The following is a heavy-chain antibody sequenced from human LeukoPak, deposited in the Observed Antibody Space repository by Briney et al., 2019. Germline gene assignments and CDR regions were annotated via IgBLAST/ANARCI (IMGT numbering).Heavy chain of an antibody. Sequence: PSETLSLTYAVYGGSFSGYYWSWIRQPPGKGLEWIGEINHSGSTNYNPSLKSRVTISVDTSKNQFSLKLSSVTAADTAVYYCARVPRIAAAGRRGWFDPWGQGTLVTVSS. CDR3: ARVPRIAAAGRRGWFDP. D-gene: IGHD6-13*01. CDR2: INHSGST. V-gene: IGHV4-34*01. J-gene: IGHJ5*02. CDR1: GGSFSGYY.